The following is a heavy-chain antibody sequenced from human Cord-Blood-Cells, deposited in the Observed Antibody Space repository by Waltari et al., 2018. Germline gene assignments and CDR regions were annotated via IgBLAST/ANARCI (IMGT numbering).Heavy chain of an antibody. V-gene: IGHV1-69-2*01. D-gene: IGHD1-1*01. CDR2: VDPEDGET. J-gene: IGHJ4*02. CDR1: GYTFTDYH. Sequence: ELQLVQSGAEVKKPGAPVKISCKVSGYTFTDYHLYLLQQAPGKWLEWRGLVDPEDGETIYAEKFQGRVTITADTSTDTAYMELSSLRSEDTAVYYCATHRERRYFDYWGQGTLVTVSS. CDR3: ATHRERRYFDY.